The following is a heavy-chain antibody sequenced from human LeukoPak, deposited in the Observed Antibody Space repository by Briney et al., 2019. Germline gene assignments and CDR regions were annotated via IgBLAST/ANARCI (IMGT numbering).Heavy chain of an antibody. Sequence: GGSLRLSCAASEFTFSTYSMNWVRQAPGKGLEWVSSISSSSSHIFYADSVKGRFTISRDNAKNSLYLQMNSLRAEDTAVYYCARVVGLPYYYYYIDVWGKGTTVTVSS. V-gene: IGHV3-21*01. CDR3: ARVVGLPYYYYYIDV. CDR2: ISSSSSHI. CDR1: EFTFSTYS. D-gene: IGHD6-25*01. J-gene: IGHJ6*03.